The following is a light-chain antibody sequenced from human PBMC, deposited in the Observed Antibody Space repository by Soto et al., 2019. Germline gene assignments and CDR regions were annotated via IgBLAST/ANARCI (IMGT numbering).Light chain of an antibody. CDR2: GAS. Sequence: EIVMTQSPATLSVSPGERATLSCGASQSVSSNLAWYQQKPGQAPRLLIYGASTRAPGIPDRFSGSGSGTDFTLSISRLEPGDFGVYFCHQYGKSPRTFGQGTKVDIK. V-gene: IGKV3-20*01. CDR1: QSVSSN. J-gene: IGKJ1*01. CDR3: HQYGKSPRT.